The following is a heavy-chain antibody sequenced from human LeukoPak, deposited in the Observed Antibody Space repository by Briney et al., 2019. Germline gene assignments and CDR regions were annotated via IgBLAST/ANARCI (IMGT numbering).Heavy chain of an antibody. CDR1: GYTFTTFS. V-gene: IGHV1-18*01. D-gene: IGHD2-2*01. Sequence: ASVKVSCKASGYTFTTFSLAWVRQAPGQSLEWMGWISVNNGGTNYAQSFQDRVTLTRDTSTNTAYLELRSLRSDDTAIIYCATATQPRGYFLHWGQGTLVTVSS. CDR3: ATATQPRGYFLH. J-gene: IGHJ1*01. CDR2: ISVNNGGT.